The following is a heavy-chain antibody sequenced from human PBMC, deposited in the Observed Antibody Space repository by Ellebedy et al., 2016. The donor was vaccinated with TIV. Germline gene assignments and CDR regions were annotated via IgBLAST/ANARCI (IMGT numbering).Heavy chain of an antibody. V-gene: IGHV4-59*11. CDR1: GDSISGHY. Sequence: MPGGSLRLSCTVSGDSISGHYWSRIRQSPGKGLEWIGYIYYNGDTNYVPSLKSRVTMSVDTSKNQFSLKLSSVTAADTAVYYCARGGASSKYFDYWGQGTLVTVSS. CDR2: IYYNGDT. CDR3: ARGGASSKYFDY. J-gene: IGHJ4*02.